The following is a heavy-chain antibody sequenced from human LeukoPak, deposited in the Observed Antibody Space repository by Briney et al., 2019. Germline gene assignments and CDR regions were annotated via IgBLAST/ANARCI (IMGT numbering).Heavy chain of an antibody. Sequence: PSETLSLTCTVSGHPISSGYYWGWIRQSPGKGLEWIGSSYHSGSTYYNPSLKSRVTISVDTSKNQFSLELSSVTAADTAVYYCARVGYSNYYIDYWGQGTLVTVSS. V-gene: IGHV4-38-2*02. CDR1: GHPISSGYY. J-gene: IGHJ4*02. D-gene: IGHD1-1*01. CDR2: SYHSGST. CDR3: ARVGYSNYYIDY.